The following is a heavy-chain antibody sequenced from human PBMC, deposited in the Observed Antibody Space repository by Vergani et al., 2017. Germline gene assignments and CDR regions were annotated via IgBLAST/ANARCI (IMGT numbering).Heavy chain of an antibody. V-gene: IGHV4-61*02. D-gene: IGHD3-16*02. CDR2: IYTSGST. Sequence: QVQLQESGPGLVKPSQTLSLTCTVSGGSISSGSYYWSWIRQPAGKGLDWIGRIYTSGSTNYNPSLKSRVTISVDTSKNQFSLKLSSVTAADTAVYYCARVMITFGGVIVIDYWGQGTLVTVSS. J-gene: IGHJ4*02. CDR3: ARVMITFGGVIVIDY. CDR1: GGSISSGSYY.